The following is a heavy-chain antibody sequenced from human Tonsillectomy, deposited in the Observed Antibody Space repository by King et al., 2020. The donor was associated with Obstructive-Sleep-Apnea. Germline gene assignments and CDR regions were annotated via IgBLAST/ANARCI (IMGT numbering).Heavy chain of an antibody. CDR3: ARAIHCSGGSCFAHTPRRGFDY. Sequence: VQLQQSGPGLVKPSQTLSLTCAISGDSVSTNSAAWNWIRQSPSRGLEWLGRTYYRSKWYNDYAVSVKSRITINPDTSKNQFSLQLNSVTPEDTAVYYWARAIHCSGGSCFAHTPRRGFDYWGQGTLVTVSS. D-gene: IGHD2-15*01. V-gene: IGHV6-1*01. J-gene: IGHJ4*02. CDR1: GDSVSTNSAA. CDR2: TYYRSKWYN.